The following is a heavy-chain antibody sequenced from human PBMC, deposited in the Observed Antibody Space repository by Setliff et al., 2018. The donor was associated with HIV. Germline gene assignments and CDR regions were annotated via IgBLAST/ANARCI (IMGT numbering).Heavy chain of an antibody. CDR3: ARDPIAAAYYYYYMDV. CDR2: ISSSSSYI. V-gene: IGHV3-21*01. D-gene: IGHD6-13*01. CDR1: GFTFSSSS. J-gene: IGHJ6*03. Sequence: PGGSLRLSCAASGFTFSSSSMNWVRQAPGKGLEWVSSISSSSSYIYYADSVKGRFTISRDNAKNSLYLQMNSLRAEDTAVYYCARDPIAAAYYYYYMDVWGKGTTVTVS.